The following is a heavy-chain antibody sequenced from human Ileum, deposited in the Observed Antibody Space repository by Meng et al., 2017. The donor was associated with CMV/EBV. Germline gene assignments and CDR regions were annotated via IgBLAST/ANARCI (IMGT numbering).Heavy chain of an antibody. Sequence: GESLKISCAASGFTFSSYAMHWVRQAPGKGLEWVSLIYSGGSGTYYADSVKGRFTISRDNSKNTLYREMNGLRAEDTAVYYCVKDGSGWYPNWFDAWGRGTMVTVSS. V-gene: IGHV3-23*03. D-gene: IGHD6-19*01. J-gene: IGHJ5*02. CDR3: VKDGSGWYPNWFDA. CDR1: GFTFSSYA. CDR2: IYSGGSGT.